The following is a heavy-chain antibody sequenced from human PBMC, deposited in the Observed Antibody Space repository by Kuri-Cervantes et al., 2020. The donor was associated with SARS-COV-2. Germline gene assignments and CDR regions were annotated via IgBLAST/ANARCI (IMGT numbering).Heavy chain of an antibody. CDR2: IKTKIDGGTT. CDR3: AAAPWPYYYFDY. J-gene: IGHJ4*02. Sequence: GESLKISCAASRFTFDNAWVSWVRQAPGKGLEWVGRIKTKIDGGTTDFATPVEGRFTVSRDDSRNTLYLQMNSLKTEDTAVYYCAAAPWPYYYFDYWGQGTLVTVSS. CDR1: RFTFDNAW. V-gene: IGHV3-15*01. D-gene: IGHD3-10*01.